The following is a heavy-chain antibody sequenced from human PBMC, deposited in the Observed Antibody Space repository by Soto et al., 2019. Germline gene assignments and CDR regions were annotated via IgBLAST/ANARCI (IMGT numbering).Heavy chain of an antibody. CDR2: ISGTASRT. CDR3: ATSFRYFDN. J-gene: IGHJ4*02. Sequence: EVQLLESGGALVLPGGSLRLSCTGSGFNPTTTPLSWVRQPPGKGLEWVTTISGTASRTYYADSVKGRFSISRDNSKNTVTLQMNNLTADDTAVYYCATSFRYFDNWGQGTRVTVSS. CDR1: GFNPTTTP. D-gene: IGHD3-9*01. V-gene: IGHV3-23*01.